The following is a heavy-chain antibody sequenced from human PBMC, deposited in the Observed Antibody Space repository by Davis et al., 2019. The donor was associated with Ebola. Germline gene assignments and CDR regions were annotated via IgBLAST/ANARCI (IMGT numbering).Heavy chain of an antibody. Sequence: GSLRLSCAASGFTFSNYKMNWVRQAPGKGLEWIGEINHSGSTNYNPSLKSRVTISVDTSKNQFSLKLSSVTAADTAVYYCARARYYYGRGRLDPWGQGTLVTVSS. J-gene: IGHJ5*02. CDR1: GFTFSNYK. CDR2: INHSGST. V-gene: IGHV4-34*01. CDR3: ARARYYYGRGRLDP. D-gene: IGHD3-10*02.